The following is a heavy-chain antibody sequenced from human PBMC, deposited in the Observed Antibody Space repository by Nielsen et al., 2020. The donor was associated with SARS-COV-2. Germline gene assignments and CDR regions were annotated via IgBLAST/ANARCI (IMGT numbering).Heavy chain of an antibody. CDR1: GGSVSSNDW. D-gene: IGHD2-2*01. V-gene: IGHV4-4*02. J-gene: IGHJ6*03. CDR3: AGGDLVVVPSPILGLGAFFYYFLLDV. Sequence: SETLSLTCAVSGGSVSSNDWWTWVRQSPGKGLEWIGEVSHSGSINYNPSLKSRVTLSMDKSKRQFSLRLTSVSAADTAVYFCAGGDLVVVPSPILGLGAFFYYFLLDVWGKGTTVIVSS. CDR2: VSHSGSI.